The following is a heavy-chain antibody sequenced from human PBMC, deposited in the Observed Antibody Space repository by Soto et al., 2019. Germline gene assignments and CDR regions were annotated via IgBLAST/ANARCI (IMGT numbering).Heavy chain of an antibody. Sequence: ASVKVSCKAFGYTFISYYMNWVRQAPGQGLEWMGIISPSGGSPSYAQKFQGSVTMTRNTSISTAYMELSSLRSEDTAVYYCARGIFGEDAFDIWGQGTMVTVSS. D-gene: IGHD3-3*01. CDR2: ISPSGGSP. CDR1: GYTFISYY. V-gene: IGHV1-46*01. J-gene: IGHJ3*02. CDR3: ARGIFGEDAFDI.